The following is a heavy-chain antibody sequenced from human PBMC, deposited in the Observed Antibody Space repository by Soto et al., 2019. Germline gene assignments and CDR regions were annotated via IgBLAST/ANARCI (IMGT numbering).Heavy chain of an antibody. J-gene: IGHJ6*02. D-gene: IGHD3-9*01. Sequence: QVQLVQSGAEVKKPGASVKVSCKASGYTFTSYGISWVRQAPGQGLEWMGWISAYNGNTNYAQKLQGRVTMTTDTSTITSYMELRSLGSDDTAVYYCARGEVLRYFDWLLDYGMDVWGQGTTVTVSS. CDR1: GYTFTSYG. V-gene: IGHV1-18*01. CDR3: ARGEVLRYFDWLLDYGMDV. CDR2: ISAYNGNT.